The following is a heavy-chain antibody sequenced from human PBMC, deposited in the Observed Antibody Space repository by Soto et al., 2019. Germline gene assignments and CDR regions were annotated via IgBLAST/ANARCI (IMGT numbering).Heavy chain of an antibody. D-gene: IGHD6-19*01. V-gene: IGHV3-74*01. CDR1: GFTFSDAW. J-gene: IGHJ4*02. CDR2: VNEWGTDS. Sequence: GGSLRLSCVASGFTFSDAWMHWVRQAPGKGLVWVSRVNEWGTDSNYADSVKGRFTISRDNARNTVYLQMNGLRVEDTAVYYCARAAVVTRGIDSWGQGTLVTVSS. CDR3: ARAAVVTRGIDS.